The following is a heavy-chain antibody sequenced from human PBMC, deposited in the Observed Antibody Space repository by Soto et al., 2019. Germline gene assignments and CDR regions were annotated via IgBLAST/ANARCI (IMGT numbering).Heavy chain of an antibody. CDR3: ARRRDASGSYFDS. V-gene: IGHV3-23*01. CDR2: INDSGGST. J-gene: IGHJ4*02. D-gene: IGHD3-10*01. Sequence: GGSLRLSCAASGFTFSSFAMSWVRQAPGKGLEWVSAINDSGGSTYSADAVKGRFTISRDNSKNTLYLQMNSLRADDTAVYYCARRRDASGSYFDSWSQGTLVTVSS. CDR1: GFTFSSFA.